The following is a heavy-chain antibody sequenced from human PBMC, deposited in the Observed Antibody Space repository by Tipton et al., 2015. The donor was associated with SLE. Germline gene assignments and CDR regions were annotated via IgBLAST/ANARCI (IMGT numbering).Heavy chain of an antibody. Sequence: TLSLTCTVSGGSITSYYWSWIRQPPGKGLEWIGYIYYSGSTNYNPSLKSRVTISVDTSKNQFSLNLSSVTAADTAVFYCARGKRVVVGTTQIFYYYMDVWGKGITVTVSS. D-gene: IGHD2-15*01. J-gene: IGHJ6*03. CDR2: IYYSGST. CDR1: GGSITSYY. V-gene: IGHV4-59*12. CDR3: ARGKRVVVGTTQIFYYYMDV.